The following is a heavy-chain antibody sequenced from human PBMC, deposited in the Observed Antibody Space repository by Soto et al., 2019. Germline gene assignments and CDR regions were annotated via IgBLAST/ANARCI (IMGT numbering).Heavy chain of an antibody. CDR2: ISYDGSNK. Sequence: QVQLVESGGGVVQPGRSLRLSCAASGFTFSSYAMHWVRQAPGKGLEWVAVISYDGSNKYYADSVKGRFTISRDNSKNTLYLQMNSLRAEDTAVYYCARDPSSGWLGYYGMDVWGQGTTVTVSS. CDR1: GFTFSSYA. J-gene: IGHJ6*02. CDR3: ARDPSSGWLGYYGMDV. V-gene: IGHV3-30-3*01. D-gene: IGHD6-19*01.